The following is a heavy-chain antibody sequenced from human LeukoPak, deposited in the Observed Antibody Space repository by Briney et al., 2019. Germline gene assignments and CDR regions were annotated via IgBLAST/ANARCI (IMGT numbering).Heavy chain of an antibody. D-gene: IGHD3-10*01. CDR1: GGSISSYY. CDR3: AREYGLLWFGESYFDY. CDR2: IYYSGST. Sequence: SETLSLTRTVSGGSISSYYWSWIRQPPGKGLEWIGYIYYSGSTNYNPSLKSRVTISVDTSKNQFSLKLSSVTAADTAVYYCAREYGLLWFGESYFDYWGQGTLVTVSS. J-gene: IGHJ4*02. V-gene: IGHV4-59*01.